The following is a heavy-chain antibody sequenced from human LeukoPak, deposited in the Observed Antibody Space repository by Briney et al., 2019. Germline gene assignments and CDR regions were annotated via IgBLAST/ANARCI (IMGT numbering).Heavy chain of an antibody. CDR2: INHSGST. V-gene: IGHV4-34*01. CDR3: ARGLWFGELLFDP. J-gene: IGHJ5*02. D-gene: IGHD3-10*01. CDR1: GGSFSGYY. Sequence: PSETLSLICAVYGGSFSGYYWSWIRQPPGKGLEWIGEINHSGSTNYNPSLKSRVTISVDTSKNQFSLKLSSVTAADTAVYYCARGLWFGELLFDPWGQGTLVTVSS.